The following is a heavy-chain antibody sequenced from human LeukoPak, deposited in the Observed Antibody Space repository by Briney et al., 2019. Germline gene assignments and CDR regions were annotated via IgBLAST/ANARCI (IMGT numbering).Heavy chain of an antibody. J-gene: IGHJ6*03. CDR2: IIPIFSTA. D-gene: IGHD6-19*01. V-gene: IGHV1-69*13. CDR3: ARAPYSSGGSTNYYYYYYMDV. CDR1: GGTFSSYA. Sequence: SVKVCCKASGGTFSSYAISWVRLAPGQGLEWMGGIIPIFSTANYAQKFQGRVTITADESTSTAYMELSSLRSEDTAVYYCARAPYSSGGSTNYYYYYYMDVWGKGTTVTVSS.